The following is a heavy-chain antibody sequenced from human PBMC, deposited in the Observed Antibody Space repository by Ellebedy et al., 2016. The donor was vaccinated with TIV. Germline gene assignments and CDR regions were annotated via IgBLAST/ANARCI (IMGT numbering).Heavy chain of an antibody. V-gene: IGHV3-30-3*01. CDR2: ISYDGSNK. J-gene: IGHJ4*02. D-gene: IGHD5-12*01. CDR3: AREYSGYDSFDY. CDR1: GFTVSSNY. Sequence: GGSLRLSXVASGFTVSSNYMSWVRQAPGKGLEWVAVISYDGSNKYYADSVKGRFTISRDNSKNTLYLQMNSLRAEDTAVYYCAREYSGYDSFDYWGQGTLVTVSS.